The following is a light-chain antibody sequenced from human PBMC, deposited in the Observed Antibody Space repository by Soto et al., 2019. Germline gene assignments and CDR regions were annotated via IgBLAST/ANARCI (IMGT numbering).Light chain of an antibody. CDR2: KAS. V-gene: IGKV1-5*03. CDR3: HQYNSDSPLT. Sequence: DIQTPPSPATLSASVGARVTITCRSSQSISTWLAWYQQKPVKAPKLLIYKASGLESGVPSRFSGSGSGTDFTLTISSLQPDDFATYYCHQYNSDSPLTVGGGTKLDIK. CDR1: QSISTW. J-gene: IGKJ4*01.